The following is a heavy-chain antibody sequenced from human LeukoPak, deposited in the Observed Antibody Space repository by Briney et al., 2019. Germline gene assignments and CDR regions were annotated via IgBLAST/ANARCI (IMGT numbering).Heavy chain of an antibody. Sequence: ASVKVSCKASGYTFTSYDFNWVRQATGQRPEWMGWMSPNSGDTGYAQKFQDRVTMTRNTSISTAYMGLSSLRSDDTAVYYCARGPPNWGYDYWGPGTLVTVSS. CDR2: MSPNSGDT. CDR3: ARGPPNWGYDY. V-gene: IGHV1-8*02. CDR1: GYTFTSYD. D-gene: IGHD7-27*01. J-gene: IGHJ4*02.